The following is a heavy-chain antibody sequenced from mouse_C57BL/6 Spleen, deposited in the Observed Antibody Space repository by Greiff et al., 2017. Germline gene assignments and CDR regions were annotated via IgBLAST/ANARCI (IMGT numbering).Heavy chain of an antibody. J-gene: IGHJ2*01. CDR1: GFTFSSYT. CDR2: ISGGGGNT. CDR3: ARLHYDYPLDY. Sequence: EVKLVESGGGLVKPGGSLKLSCAASGFTFSSYTMSWVRQTPEKRLEWVATISGGGGNTYYPDSVKGRFTISRDNAKNTLYLQMSSLRSEDTALYYCARLHYDYPLDYWGQGTTLTVAS. V-gene: IGHV5-9*01. D-gene: IGHD2-4*01.